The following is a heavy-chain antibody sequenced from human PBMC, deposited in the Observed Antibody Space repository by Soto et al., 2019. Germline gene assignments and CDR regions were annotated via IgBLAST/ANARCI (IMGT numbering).Heavy chain of an antibody. D-gene: IGHD3-22*01. J-gene: IGHJ4*02. Sequence: QVQLVQSGAEVKKPGASVKVSCKASGYTFTRYVISWVRQAPGQGLEWMGWITLNNGKTDYQRRLQGRVTMTTDTYTTTVYMELRNLRPDDTDMYDGERDPPGLDQFDYWGQGTLVTVSS. V-gene: IGHV1-18*04. CDR1: GYTFTRYV. CDR2: ITLNNGKT. CDR3: ERDPPGLDQFDY.